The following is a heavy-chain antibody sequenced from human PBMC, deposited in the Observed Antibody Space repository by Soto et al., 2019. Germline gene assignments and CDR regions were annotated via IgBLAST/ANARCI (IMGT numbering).Heavy chain of an antibody. CDR2: IYYSGST. Sequence: SETLSLTCTVSGGSISSYYWSWIRQPPGKGLEWNGYIYYSGSTNYNPSLKSRVTISVETSKNQFSLKLSSVTAVDTAVYYCARLEMATITADYWGQGTLVTVSS. J-gene: IGHJ4*02. D-gene: IGHD5-12*01. CDR1: GGSISSYY. V-gene: IGHV4-59*01. CDR3: ARLEMATITADY.